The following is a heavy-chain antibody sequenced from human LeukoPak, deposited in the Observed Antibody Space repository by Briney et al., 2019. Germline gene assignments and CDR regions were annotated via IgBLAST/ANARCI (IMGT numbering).Heavy chain of an antibody. CDR3: ARGNWNYPFDY. D-gene: IGHD1-7*01. V-gene: IGHV3-53*01. CDR2: IYSGAST. Sequence: PGGSLRLSCAASGFTVSSNYMSWVRQAPGKGLEWVSVIYSGASTYYADSVKGRFTISRDNSKNTLYLQMNSLRAEDTAVYYCARGNWNYPFDYWGPGTLVTVSS. J-gene: IGHJ4*02. CDR1: GFTVSSNY.